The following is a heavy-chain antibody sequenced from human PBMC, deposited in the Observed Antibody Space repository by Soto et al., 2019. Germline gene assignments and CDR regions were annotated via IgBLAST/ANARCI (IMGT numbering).Heavy chain of an antibody. CDR1: GGSISSGGYY. V-gene: IGHV4-31*03. D-gene: IGHD4-17*01. CDR3: ARDLSREIYGDYDHWFDP. CDR2: IYYSGST. Sequence: PSETLSLTCTVSGGSISSGGYYWSWIRQHPGKGLEWIGYIYYSGSTYYNPSLKSRVTISVDTSKNQFSLKLSSVTAADTAVYYCARDLSREIYGDYDHWFDPWGQGTLVTVSS. J-gene: IGHJ5*02.